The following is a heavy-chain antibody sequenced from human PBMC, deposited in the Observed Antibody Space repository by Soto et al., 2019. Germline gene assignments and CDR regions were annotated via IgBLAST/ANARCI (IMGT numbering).Heavy chain of an antibody. CDR3: ARGPHCSGGSCYSDWFHP. CDR2: INHSGST. J-gene: IGHJ5*02. D-gene: IGHD2-15*01. V-gene: IGHV4-34*01. CDR1: GGSFSGYY. Sequence: QVQLQQWGAGLLKPSETLSLTCAVYGGSFSGYYWSWIRQPPGKGLEWIGEINHSGSTNYNPSLKGRVTIAVDRSTNQFSLQLSSGTAADTAVYYCARGPHCSGGSCYSDWFHPWGEGALVTVSS.